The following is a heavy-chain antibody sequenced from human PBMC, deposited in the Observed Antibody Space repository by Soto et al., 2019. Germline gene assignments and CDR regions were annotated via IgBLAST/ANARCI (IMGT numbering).Heavy chain of an antibody. CDR3: ASVPGSPGYHGLDV. CDR1: GLTFSKYW. V-gene: IGHV3-7*03. CDR2: IKHDGSEK. J-gene: IGHJ6*02. D-gene: IGHD6-19*01. Sequence: EVQMVESGGGLVQPGGSLRLSCATSGLTFSKYWMTWVRQAPGKGLEWVSTIKHDGSEKSNLDSVEGRFTISRDNAKNSMSLQMNSLRVEDTAVYFCASVPGSPGYHGLDVWGQGTTVTVSS.